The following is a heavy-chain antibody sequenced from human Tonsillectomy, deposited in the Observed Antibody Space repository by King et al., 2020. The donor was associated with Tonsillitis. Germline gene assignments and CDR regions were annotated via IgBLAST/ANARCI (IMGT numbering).Heavy chain of an antibody. CDR2: INHSGST. Sequence: VQLPQWGAGLLKPSETLSLTCAVYGGSFSGYYWSWIRHPPGKGLEWIGEINHSGSTNYNPSLKSRVTISVDTSKNQFSLKLSSVTAADTAVYYCARGGWGIRYSGSYSFDIWGQGTMVTVSS. D-gene: IGHD1-26*01. V-gene: IGHV4-34*01. CDR1: GGSFSGYY. J-gene: IGHJ3*02. CDR3: ARGGWGIRYSGSYSFDI.